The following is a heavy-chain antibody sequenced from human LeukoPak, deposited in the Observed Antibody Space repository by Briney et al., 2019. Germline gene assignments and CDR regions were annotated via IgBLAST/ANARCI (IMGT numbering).Heavy chain of an antibody. CDR1: GGSISSYY. Sequence: SETLSLTCTVSGGSISSYYWSWIRQPPGKGLEWIGYIYYSGSTNYNPSLKGRVTISVDTSKNQFSLKLSSVTAADTAVYHCARQVRSYGLQTINWFDPWGQGTLVTVSS. CDR3: ARQVRSYGLQTINWFDP. D-gene: IGHD5-18*01. J-gene: IGHJ5*02. CDR2: IYYSGST. V-gene: IGHV4-59*08.